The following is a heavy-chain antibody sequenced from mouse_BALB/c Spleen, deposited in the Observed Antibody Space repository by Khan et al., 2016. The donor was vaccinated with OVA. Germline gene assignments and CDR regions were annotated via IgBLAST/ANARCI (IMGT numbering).Heavy chain of an antibody. V-gene: IGHV14-3*02. CDR3: ARPFYYYDALDC. Sequence: VQLQQSGAEPVKPGASVKLSCTTSGFNIKDTYIHWIMQRPEQGLEWIGRIDPANGNTQYDPKFQHKATMTADTSSNTAYLRLSSLASEDTAVYYCARPFYYYDALDCGGRGTSVTVSS. D-gene: IGHD1-1*01. CDR1: GFNIKDTY. J-gene: IGHJ4*01. CDR2: IDPANGNT.